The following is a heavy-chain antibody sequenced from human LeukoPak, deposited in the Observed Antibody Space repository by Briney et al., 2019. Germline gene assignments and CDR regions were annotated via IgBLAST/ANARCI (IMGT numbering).Heavy chain of an antibody. J-gene: IGHJ4*02. CDR3: ARDPGGWSFDS. Sequence: GRSLRLSCAASGFIFSSYGLHWVRQAPGKGLEWVAVIWYDGSKKYYSESVKGRFTVSRDDSKSTIDLQMNSLRGEDTAVYYCARDPGGWSFDSWGQGTLVIVSS. CDR2: IWYDGSKK. V-gene: IGHV3-33*01. D-gene: IGHD6-19*01. CDR1: GFIFSSYG.